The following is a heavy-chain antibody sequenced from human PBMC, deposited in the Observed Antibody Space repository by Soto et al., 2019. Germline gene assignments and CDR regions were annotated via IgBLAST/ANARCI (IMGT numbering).Heavy chain of an antibody. CDR3: ARVYCSGGSCYFLDV. V-gene: IGHV1-18*01. CDR2: ISAYNGNT. D-gene: IGHD2-15*01. Sequence: ASVKVSCKASGYTFTSYGISWVRQAPGQGLEWMGWISAYNGNTNYAQKLQGRVTMTTDTSTSTAYMELRSLRSDDTAVYYCARVYCSGGSCYFLDVWGQGTTVTVSS. J-gene: IGHJ6*02. CDR1: GYTFTSYG.